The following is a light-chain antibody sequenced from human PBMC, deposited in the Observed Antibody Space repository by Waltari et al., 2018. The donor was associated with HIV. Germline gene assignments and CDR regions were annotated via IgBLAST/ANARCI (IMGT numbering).Light chain of an antibody. CDR1: KLGNKF. J-gene: IGLJ2*01. V-gene: IGLV3-1*01. CDR2: SHG. CDR3: QAWDNGDVV. Sequence: SYGLTQPTSVSVSPGQTATIPCSGDKLGNKFVCWYQQRPGQSPLLVIYSHGLRPSGIPERFSASKSGNTATLTISGTQAMDEADYFCQAWDNGDVVFGGGTKLTVL.